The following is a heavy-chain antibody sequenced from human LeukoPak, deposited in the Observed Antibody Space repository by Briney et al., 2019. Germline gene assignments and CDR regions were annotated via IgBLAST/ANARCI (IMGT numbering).Heavy chain of an antibody. CDR3: AKDLSVIIGYYYHGMDV. Sequence: GRSLRLSCAASGFTFSSYGMHWVRQAPGKGLEWVAVISYDGSNKYYADSVKGRFTISRDNSKNTLYLQMNSLRAEDTAVYYCAKDLSVIIGYYYHGMDVWGQGTTVTVSS. CDR2: ISYDGSNK. CDR1: GFTFSSYG. J-gene: IGHJ6*02. V-gene: IGHV3-30*18. D-gene: IGHD3-3*01.